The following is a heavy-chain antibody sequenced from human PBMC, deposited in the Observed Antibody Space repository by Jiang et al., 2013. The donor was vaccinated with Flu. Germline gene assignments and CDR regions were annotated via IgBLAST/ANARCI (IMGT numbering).Heavy chain of an antibody. D-gene: IGHD6-13*01. V-gene: IGHV3-7*03. CDR2: IKQDGSEK. CDR3: AKDVNNRSSSWYFRRTEYYFDY. J-gene: IGHJ4*02. Sequence: VQLLESGGGLVQPGGSLRVSCAASGFTFSSYWMSWVRQAPGKGLEWVANIKQDGSEKYYVDSVKGRFTISRDNAKNSLYLQMNSLRAEDTAVYYCAKDVNNRSSSWYFRRTEYYFDYWGQGTLVTVSS. CDR1: GFTFSSYW.